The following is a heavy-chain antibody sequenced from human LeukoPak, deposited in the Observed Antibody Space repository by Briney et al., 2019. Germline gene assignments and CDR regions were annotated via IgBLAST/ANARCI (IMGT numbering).Heavy chain of an antibody. D-gene: IGHD3-10*01. CDR3: ARRMGRRFGERYYYYHYMDV. CDR1: GGSFSGYY. CDR2: INHSGSI. Sequence: SETLSLTCAVYGGSFSGYYWNWIRQPPGKGLEWIGEINHSGSINYNSSLKSRVTISVDTSKNQFSLKLSSVTAADTAMYYCARRMGRRFGERYYYYHYMDVWGKATTVTISS. J-gene: IGHJ6*03. V-gene: IGHV4-34*01.